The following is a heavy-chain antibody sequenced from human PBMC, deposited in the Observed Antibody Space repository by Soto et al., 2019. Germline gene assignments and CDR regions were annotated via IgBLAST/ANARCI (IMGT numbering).Heavy chain of an antibody. CDR3: AREGYNWNYKGDY. V-gene: IGHV3-21*01. J-gene: IGHJ4*02. CDR1: GFTFSSYS. D-gene: IGHD1-7*01. CDR2: ISSSSSYI. Sequence: VQLVDSGGGLVKPGGSLRLSCAAFGFTFSSYSMNWVRQAPGKGLEWVSSISSSSSYIYYADSVKGRFTISRDNAKNSLYLQMNSLRAEDTAVYYCAREGYNWNYKGDYWGQGTLVTVSS.